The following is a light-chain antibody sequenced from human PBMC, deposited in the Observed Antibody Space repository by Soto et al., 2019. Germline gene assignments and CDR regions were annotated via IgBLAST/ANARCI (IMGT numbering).Light chain of an antibody. J-gene: IGLJ1*01. CDR1: RDDIGAYDY. CDR2: EVT. Sequence: QSVLTQPASVSGSPGQSITISCAGTRDDIGAYDYVSWYQQHPGNAPKLLVYEVTNRPSGVSDRFSGSKSGNTASLTISGLQAEDEADYYCSSYTSTNPYVFGSGTKVTVL. CDR3: SSYTSTNPYV. V-gene: IGLV2-14*01.